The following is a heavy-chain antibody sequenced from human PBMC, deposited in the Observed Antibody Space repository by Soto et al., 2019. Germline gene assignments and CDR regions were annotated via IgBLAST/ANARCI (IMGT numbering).Heavy chain of an antibody. CDR2: ISAYNGNT. Sequence: ASVKVSCKASGYTFTSYGISWVRQAPGQGLEWMGWISAYNGNTNYVQKLQGRVTMTTDTSTSTAYMELRSLRSDDTAVYYCARLLGLYRGGYYDFWSGDPKHYYYYGMDVWGQGTTVTVSS. V-gene: IGHV1-18*01. J-gene: IGHJ6*02. CDR1: GYTFTSYG. D-gene: IGHD3-3*01. CDR3: ARLLGLYRGGYYDFWSGDPKHYYYYGMDV.